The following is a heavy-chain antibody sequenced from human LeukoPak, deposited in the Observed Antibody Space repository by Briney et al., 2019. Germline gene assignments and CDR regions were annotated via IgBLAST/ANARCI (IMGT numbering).Heavy chain of an antibody. J-gene: IGHJ6*03. CDR3: ARLLQSPGPYYYYYMDV. CDR1: GFTFSSSW. CDR2: INGDGGEI. Sequence: GGSLRLSCAASGFTFSSSWMTWVRQAPGKGLEWVASINGDGGEIHYVDSVKGRFTISRDNAKNSLYLQMNSLTAEDTAVHYCARLLQSPGPYYYYYMDVWGKGTTVTVSS. V-gene: IGHV3-7*01. D-gene: IGHD4-11*01.